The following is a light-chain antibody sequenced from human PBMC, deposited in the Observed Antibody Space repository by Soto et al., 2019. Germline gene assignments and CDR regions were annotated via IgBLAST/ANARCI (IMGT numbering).Light chain of an antibody. V-gene: IGLV2-14*03. CDR3: SSYTSSNTVI. Sequence: QYALTQPASVSGSPGQSITISCTGTSSDVGGYNYISWYQQHPGKAPKFIIYDVRNRPSGVSNRFSGSRSGNTASLTISGRQAEDEADYYCSSYTSSNTVIFGGGTKVTVL. J-gene: IGLJ2*01. CDR1: SSDVGGYNY. CDR2: DVR.